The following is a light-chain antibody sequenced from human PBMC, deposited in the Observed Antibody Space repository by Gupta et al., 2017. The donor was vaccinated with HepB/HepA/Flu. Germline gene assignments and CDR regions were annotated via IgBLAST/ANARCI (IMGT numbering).Light chain of an antibody. CDR1: SGYSYYK. Sequence: PVLTQPPSAPASLASSVTLTCSLSSGYSYYKVDWYQQRPGKGPRLGRRVDTGGIVGYKGEGGTDHVSVLGSGMYQYLTINNIPEEDESDCYCVEDQGSGSNGIVVFGGGTKLTVL. J-gene: IGLJ2*01. V-gene: IGLV9-49*03. CDR2: VDTGGIVG. CDR3: VEDQGSGSNGIVV.